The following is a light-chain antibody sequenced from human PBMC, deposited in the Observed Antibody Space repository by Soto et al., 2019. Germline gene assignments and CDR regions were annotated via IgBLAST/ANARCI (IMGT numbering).Light chain of an antibody. J-gene: IGKJ1*01. CDR3: QHYNSYSEA. CDR2: KAS. Sequence: DIQVTQVPSHLVGIVGGKVTLTCPGRQAICRLLAWYQQKPGKAPKLLIYKASTLKSGVPSRFSGSGSGTEFTLTISSLQPDDFATYYCQHYNSYSEAFGQGTKVELK. CDR1: QAICRL. V-gene: IGKV1-5*03.